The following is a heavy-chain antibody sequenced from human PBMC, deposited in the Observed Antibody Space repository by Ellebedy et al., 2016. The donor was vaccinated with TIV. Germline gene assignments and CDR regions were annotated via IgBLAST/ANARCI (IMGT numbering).Heavy chain of an antibody. V-gene: IGHV3-30-3*01. Sequence: GESLKISCAASGFTFSSYAMHWVRQAPGKGLEWVAVISYDGYNRYYADSVKGRFTFSRDNSKNTLYLQMNSLRAEDTAIYYCARGPSSREYYYGMDVWGQGTTVTVSS. CDR1: GFTFSSYA. CDR3: ARGPSSREYYYGMDV. CDR2: ISYDGYNR. D-gene: IGHD2/OR15-2a*01. J-gene: IGHJ6*02.